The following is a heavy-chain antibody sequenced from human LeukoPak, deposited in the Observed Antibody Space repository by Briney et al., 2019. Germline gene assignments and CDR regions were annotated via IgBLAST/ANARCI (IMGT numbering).Heavy chain of an antibody. J-gene: IGHJ6*02. Sequence: LGESLKISCKCSGYSFTSYWISWVRQMPGKGLEWMGRIDPSDSYTNYSPSFQGHVTISADKSISTAYLQWSSLKASDTAMYYCALLGEQLVPYYYYGMDVWGQGTTVTVSS. CDR3: ALLGEQLVPYYYYGMDV. CDR2: IDPSDSYT. V-gene: IGHV5-10-1*01. CDR1: GYSFTSYW. D-gene: IGHD6-6*01.